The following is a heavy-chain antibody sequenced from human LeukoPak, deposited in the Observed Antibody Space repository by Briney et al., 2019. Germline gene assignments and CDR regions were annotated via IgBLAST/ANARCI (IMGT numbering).Heavy chain of an antibody. V-gene: IGHV3-21*01. D-gene: IGHD3-22*01. CDR2: ISSSSSYI. Sequence: GGSLRLSCAASGFTFSSYSMNWVRQAPGKGLEWVSSISSSSSYIYYADSVKGRFTISRDNAKNSLYLQMNSLRAEDTAVYYCARGSPYYYDSSGHNFDYWGQGTLVTVSS. CDR1: GFTFSSYS. CDR3: ARGSPYYYDSSGHNFDY. J-gene: IGHJ4*02.